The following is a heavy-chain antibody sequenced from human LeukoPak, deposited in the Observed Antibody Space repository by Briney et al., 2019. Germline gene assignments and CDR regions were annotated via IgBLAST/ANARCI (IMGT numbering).Heavy chain of an antibody. CDR1: GFTFSSYS. D-gene: IGHD1-1*01. V-gene: IGHV3-21*01. Sequence: PGGSLRLSCAASGFTFSSYSMNWVPQAPGKGLEWVSSISSSSSYIYYADSVKGRFTISRDNAKNSLYLQMNSMRAEDTAVYYCARVRRNWNDGALDYWGQGTLVTVSS. CDR2: ISSSSSYI. CDR3: ARVRRNWNDGALDY. J-gene: IGHJ4*02.